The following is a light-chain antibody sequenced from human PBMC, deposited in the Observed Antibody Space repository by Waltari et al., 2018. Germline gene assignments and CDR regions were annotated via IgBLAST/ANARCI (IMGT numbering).Light chain of an antibody. V-gene: IGLV2-11*02. CDR3: CSFAGTWV. CDR1: GSAIGGSDY. J-gene: IGLJ3*02. CDR2: DVT. Sequence: QSALTQPRSVSGSPGQAVTLPRTGTGSAIGGSDYVAWYQQHPGKAPKLVIYDVTKRPSGVPDRFSGSKSGTSASLTVSRLQADDEADYYCCSFAGTWVFGGGTKLTVL.